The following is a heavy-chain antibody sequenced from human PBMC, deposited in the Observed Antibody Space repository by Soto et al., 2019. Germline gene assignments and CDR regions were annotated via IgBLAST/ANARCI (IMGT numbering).Heavy chain of an antibody. CDR2: IYYSGST. V-gene: IGHV4-31*03. CDR1: GGSISSGSYY. Sequence: QVQLQESGPGLVKPSQTLSLSCTVSGGSISSGSYYWSWIRQHPGKGLEWMGYIYYSGSTYYNPSLKSRVTISVDTSKNQFSLKLSSVTAEDTAVYYCARGSWSFYYFDYWGQGTLVTVSS. D-gene: IGHD3-10*01. CDR3: ARGSWSFYYFDY. J-gene: IGHJ4*02.